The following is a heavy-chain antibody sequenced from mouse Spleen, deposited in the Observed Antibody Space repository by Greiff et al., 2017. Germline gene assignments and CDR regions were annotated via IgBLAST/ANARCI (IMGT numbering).Heavy chain of an antibody. Sequence: VKLQESGPGLVAPSQSLSITCTVSGFSLTSYGVHWVRQPPGKGLEWLGVIWAGGSTNYNSALMSRLSISKDNSKSQVFLKMNSLQTDDTAMYYCASFITTPFDVWGAGTTVTVSS. J-gene: IGHJ1*01. V-gene: IGHV2-9*02. CDR1: GFSLTSYG. CDR2: IWAGGST. D-gene: IGHD1-1*01. CDR3: ASFITTPFDV.